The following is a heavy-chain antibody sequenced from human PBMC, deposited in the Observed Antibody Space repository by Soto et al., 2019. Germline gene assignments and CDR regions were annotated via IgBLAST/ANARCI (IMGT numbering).Heavy chain of an antibody. CDR2: IRSKANNYTT. CDR1: GFIFSNSA. CDR3: SRLGFASHGVDF. J-gene: IGHJ4*02. V-gene: IGHV3-73*01. D-gene: IGHD3-10*01. Sequence: VGSLRLSCAASGFIFSNSAIHWVRQASGKGLEWVGRIRSKANNYTTTYTASVKGRFTISRDDSKNTAYLQMSSLKSEDTAVYYCSRLGFASHGVDFWGLGTLVTVSS.